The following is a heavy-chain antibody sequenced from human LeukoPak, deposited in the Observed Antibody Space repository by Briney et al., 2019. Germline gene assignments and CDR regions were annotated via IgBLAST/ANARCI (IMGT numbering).Heavy chain of an antibody. J-gene: IGHJ3*02. Sequence: ASVKVSCKASGYSFTGHYMHWVRQAPGQGLEWMGWINPKSGGTNYAQKFQGRVTMTRDTSISTAYMELSRLRSDDTAVYYCAREGYLRQQLPPWYSSGAFDIWGQGTMVTVSS. D-gene: IGHD6-13*01. CDR1: GYSFTGHY. V-gene: IGHV1-2*02. CDR3: AREGYLRQQLPPWYSSGAFDI. CDR2: INPKSGGT.